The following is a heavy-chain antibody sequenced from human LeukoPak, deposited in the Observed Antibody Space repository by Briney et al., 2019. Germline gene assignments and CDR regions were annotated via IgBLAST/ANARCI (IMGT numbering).Heavy chain of an antibody. CDR1: GGSFSGYY. CDR3: ARSVAGYYDFWSGSPYYFDY. D-gene: IGHD3-3*01. J-gene: IGHJ4*02. Sequence: SETLSLTCAVYGGSFSGYYWSWIRQPPGKGLEWIGEINHSGSTNYNPSLKSRVTISVDRSRNQFSLKLSSVTAADTAVYYCARSVAGYYDFWSGSPYYFDYWGQGTLVTVSS. V-gene: IGHV4-34*01. CDR2: INHSGST.